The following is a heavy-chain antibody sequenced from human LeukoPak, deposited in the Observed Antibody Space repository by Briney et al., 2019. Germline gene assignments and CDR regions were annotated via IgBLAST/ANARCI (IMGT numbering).Heavy chain of an antibody. CDR1: GGPHSGYY. Sequence: TWDTLSLTCAVYGGPHSGYYWSWIRQPPGEGLEWIGENNHSGSTNYNPSLRSRVTISVDTSKNQISLKLTSVTAADTAVYYCARWGAFEIWGQGTMVTVSS. J-gene: IGHJ3*02. CDR3: ARWGAFEI. CDR2: NNHSGST. D-gene: IGHD3-16*01. V-gene: IGHV4-34*01.